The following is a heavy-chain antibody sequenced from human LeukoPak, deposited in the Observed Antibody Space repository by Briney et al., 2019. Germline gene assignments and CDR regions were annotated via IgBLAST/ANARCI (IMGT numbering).Heavy chain of an antibody. V-gene: IGHV4-39*01. CDR1: GGSISSSSYY. CDR2: IYYSGST. Sequence: SETLSLTCTVSGGSISSSSYYWGWIRQPPGKGLEWIGSIYYSGSTYYNPSLKSRVTISVDTSKNQFSLKLSSVTAADTAVYYCARLTPPNWNYGYYFDYWGRGTLVTVSS. D-gene: IGHD1-7*01. J-gene: IGHJ4*02. CDR3: ARLTPPNWNYGYYFDY.